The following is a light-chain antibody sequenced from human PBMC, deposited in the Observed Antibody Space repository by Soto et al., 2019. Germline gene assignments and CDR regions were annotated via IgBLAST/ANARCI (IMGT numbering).Light chain of an antibody. V-gene: IGKV4-1*01. CDR3: QQCYSSPWT. CDR2: WAS. CDR1: QSVLYSSNNKNC. J-gene: IGKJ1*01. Sequence: DIVMTQSPDSLAVSLGERATINCKSSQSVLYSSNNKNCLGWYQQKPGQPPKMLIYWASTRESGVPDRFSGSGSGTDFTLTISSLQAEDVAVYYCQQCYSSPWTFGQGTKVEIK.